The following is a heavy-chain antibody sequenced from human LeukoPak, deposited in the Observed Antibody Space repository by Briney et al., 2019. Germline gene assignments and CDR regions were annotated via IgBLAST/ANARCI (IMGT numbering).Heavy chain of an antibody. J-gene: IGHJ4*01. CDR3: ARDGTAAGLYFDL. Sequence: GGSLRLSCAVSGFTFSSYWMNWVCQAPGKGLEWVASIRQDGGEKSYVDSVKGRFTISRDNTKNSLYLQINSLRAEDTAVYYCARDGTAAGLYFDLWGQGTLVTVSS. V-gene: IGHV3-7*01. D-gene: IGHD6-13*01. CDR2: IRQDGGEK. CDR1: GFTFSSYW.